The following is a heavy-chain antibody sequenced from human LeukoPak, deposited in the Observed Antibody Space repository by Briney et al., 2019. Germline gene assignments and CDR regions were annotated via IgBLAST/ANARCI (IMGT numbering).Heavy chain of an antibody. CDR2: IHPGDSDT. J-gene: IGHJ4*02. V-gene: IGHV5-51*01. CDR3: ARAGKVVPAANMV. Sequence: GESLKISCKGSGYSFTSYWSGWVRQMPGKGLEWMGIIHPGDSDTRYSPSFQGQVTISADKSISTAYLQWSSLKASDTAMYYCARAGKVVPAANMVWGQGTLVTVSS. D-gene: IGHD2-2*01. CDR1: GYSFTSYW.